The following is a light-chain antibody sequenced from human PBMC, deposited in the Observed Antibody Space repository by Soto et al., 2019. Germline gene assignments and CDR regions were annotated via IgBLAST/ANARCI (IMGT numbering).Light chain of an antibody. Sequence: EIVLTQSPATLSLSPGERATLSCRASRSVSSYLLWYQQKPGQTPRLLIYDASNRATGIPARFSGSGSGTEFTLTISSLQSEDFAVYYCQQCHNWPITFGQGTRLEI. V-gene: IGKV3-11*01. J-gene: IGKJ5*01. CDR1: RSVSSY. CDR2: DAS. CDR3: QQCHNWPIT.